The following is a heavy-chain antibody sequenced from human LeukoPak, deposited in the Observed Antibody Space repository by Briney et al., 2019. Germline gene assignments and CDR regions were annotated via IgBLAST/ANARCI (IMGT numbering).Heavy chain of an antibody. V-gene: IGHV4-59*01. CDR3: ARDHHRRLCDSQARDTFDI. CDR1: GGSISTYF. CDR2: IYYSGST. D-gene: IGHD3-22*01. J-gene: IGHJ3*02. Sequence: SETLSLTCTVSGGSISTYFWSWIRQPPGKGLEWIGYIYYSGSTNYNPSLKSRVTISLDTSKNQFSLKLSSVTAADTAMYYCARDHHRRLCDSQARDTFDIWGQGTMVTVSS.